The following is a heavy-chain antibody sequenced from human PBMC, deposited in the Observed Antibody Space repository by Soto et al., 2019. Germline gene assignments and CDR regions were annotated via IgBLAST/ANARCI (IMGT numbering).Heavy chain of an antibody. D-gene: IGHD6-13*01. Sequence: ASVKVSCKASGYTFTGYYMHWVRQAPGQGLEWMGWINPNSGGTNYAQKFQGRVTMTRDTSISTAYMELSRLRSDDTAVYYCAREYGSSWDTRGMDVWGQGTTVTVSS. J-gene: IGHJ6*02. CDR1: GYTFTGYY. CDR2: INPNSGGT. V-gene: IGHV1-2*02. CDR3: AREYGSSWDTRGMDV.